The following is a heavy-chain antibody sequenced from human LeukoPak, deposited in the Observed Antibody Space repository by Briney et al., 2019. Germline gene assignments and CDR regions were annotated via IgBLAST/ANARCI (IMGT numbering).Heavy chain of an antibody. CDR1: GYSISSGYY. CDR3: ARVGLQQWLVGGPPRVYFDY. Sequence: SETLPLTCTVSGYSISSGYYWGWIRQPPGKGLEWIGSIYHSGSTYYNPSLKSRVTISVDTSKNQFSLKLSSVTAADTAVYYCARVGLQQWLVGGPPRVYFDYWGQGTLVTVSS. D-gene: IGHD6-19*01. V-gene: IGHV4-38-2*02. J-gene: IGHJ4*02. CDR2: IYHSGST.